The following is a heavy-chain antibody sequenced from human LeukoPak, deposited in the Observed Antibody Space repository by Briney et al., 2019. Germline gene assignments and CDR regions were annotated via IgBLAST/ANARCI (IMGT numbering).Heavy chain of an antibody. J-gene: IGHJ4*02. V-gene: IGHV3-48*04. CDR3: ARDNSVSSSWYDFDY. CDR1: GFTFSSYS. CDR2: ISSSSSTI. Sequence: GGSLRLSCAASGFTFSSYSMNWVRQAPGKGLEWVSYISSSSSTIYYADSVKGRFTISRDNAKNSLYLQMNSLRAEDTAVYYCARDNSVSSSWYDFDYWGQGTLVTVSS. D-gene: IGHD6-13*01.